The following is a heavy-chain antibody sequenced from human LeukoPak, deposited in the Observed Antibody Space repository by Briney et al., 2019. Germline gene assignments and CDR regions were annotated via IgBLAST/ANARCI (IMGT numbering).Heavy chain of an antibody. V-gene: IGHV3-21*01. J-gene: IGHJ4*02. CDR1: GFTFSSYS. Sequence: GGSLRLSCAASGFTFSSYSMNWVRQAPGKGLEWVSSISSSSSYIYYADSVKGRFTISRDNAKNSPYLQMNSLRAEDTAVYYCATITMVRPFDYWGQGTLVTVSS. CDR3: ATITMVRPFDY. D-gene: IGHD3-10*01. CDR2: ISSSSSYI.